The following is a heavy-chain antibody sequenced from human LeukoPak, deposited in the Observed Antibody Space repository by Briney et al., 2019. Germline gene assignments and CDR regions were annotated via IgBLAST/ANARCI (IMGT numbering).Heavy chain of an antibody. CDR3: ARRTRYGSGGSCYPTAYFDY. CDR1: GFTFSSYS. D-gene: IGHD2-15*01. Sequence: PGGSLRLSCAASGFTFSSYSMNWVRQAPGKGLEWVSSISSSSSYIYYADSVKGRFTIPRDNAKNSLYLQMNSLRAEDTAVYYCARRTRYGSGGSCYPTAYFDYWGQGTLVTVSS. V-gene: IGHV3-21*01. J-gene: IGHJ4*02. CDR2: ISSSSSYI.